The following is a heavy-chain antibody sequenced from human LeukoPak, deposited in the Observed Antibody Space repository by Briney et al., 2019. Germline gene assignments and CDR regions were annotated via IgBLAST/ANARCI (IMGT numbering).Heavy chain of an antibody. J-gene: IGHJ4*02. Sequence: SETLSLTCAVYGGSFSDYYWTWIRQPPGKGLEWIGEINHSGSPNNNPSLKSRVSISFDTSKNQLSLKLSSVTAADTAVYYCARGRDGYNLEPYYFDYWGQGTLVTVSS. CDR3: ARGRDGYNLEPYYFDY. V-gene: IGHV4-34*01. CDR2: INHSGSP. D-gene: IGHD5-24*01. CDR1: GGSFSDYY.